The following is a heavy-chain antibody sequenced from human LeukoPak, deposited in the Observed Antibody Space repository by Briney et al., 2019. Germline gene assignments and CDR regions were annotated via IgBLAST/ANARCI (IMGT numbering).Heavy chain of an antibody. D-gene: IGHD3-9*01. CDR2: IYSGGST. CDR3: APIAIRSGY. CDR1: GFIVSSNY. J-gene: IGHJ4*02. Sequence: SAGSLRRSGAGSGFIVSSNYLSWLRQGPGKGLEGGSDIYSGGSTYYADSVKGSLAISRDTSNNALYLQRTSLTAEDTAVYYCAPIAIRSGYWGQVTLVTVSS. V-gene: IGHV3-66*01.